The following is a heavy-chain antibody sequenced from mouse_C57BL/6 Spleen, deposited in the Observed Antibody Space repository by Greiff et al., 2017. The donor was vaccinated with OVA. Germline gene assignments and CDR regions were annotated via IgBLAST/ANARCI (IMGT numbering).Heavy chain of an antibody. V-gene: IGHV1-81*01. CDR1: GYTFTSYG. Sequence: QVQLQQSGAELARPGASVKLSCKASGYTFTSYGISWVKQRTGQGLEWIGEIYPRSGNTYYNEKFKGKATLTADKSSSTAYMELRSLTSEDSAVYFCARSCTTKYDASWFAYWGQGTLVTVSA. CDR2: IYPRSGNT. CDR3: ARSCTTKYDASWFAY. D-gene: IGHD2-14*01. J-gene: IGHJ3*01.